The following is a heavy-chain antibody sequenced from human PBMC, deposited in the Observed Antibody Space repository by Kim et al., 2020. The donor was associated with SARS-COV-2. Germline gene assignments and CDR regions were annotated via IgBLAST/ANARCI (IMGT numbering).Heavy chain of an antibody. D-gene: IGHD6-19*01. V-gene: IGHV3-23*01. Sequence: SVKGRFTISRDNSKNTLYLQMNSLRAEDTAVYYCAKEPPQQWRPFEFGYWGQGTLVTVSS. CDR3: AKEPPQQWRPFEFGY. J-gene: IGHJ4*02.